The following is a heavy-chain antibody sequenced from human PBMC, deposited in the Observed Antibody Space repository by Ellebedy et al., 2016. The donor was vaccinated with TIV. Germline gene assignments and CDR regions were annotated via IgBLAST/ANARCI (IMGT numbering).Heavy chain of an antibody. J-gene: IGHJ6*02. D-gene: IGHD2/OR15-2a*01. CDR2: ISYDRSEI. V-gene: IGHV3-33*05. CDR3: ARFYASYGMDV. Sequence: GGSLRLSCAASGFTFSSYGMHWVRQAPGKGLEWVAAISYDRSEIFYPDSVKGRFTISIDNPKNTLYLQMNSLSAEDTALYYCARFYASYGMDVWGQGTTVTVSS. CDR1: GFTFSSYG.